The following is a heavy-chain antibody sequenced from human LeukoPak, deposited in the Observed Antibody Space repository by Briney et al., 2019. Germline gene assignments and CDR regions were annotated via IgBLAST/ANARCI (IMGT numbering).Heavy chain of an antibody. J-gene: IGHJ5*01. V-gene: IGHV4-59*01. Sequence: SETLSLTCTVSGGSISSYYWSWIRQPPGKGLEWMGHIHNSGNTNYNPSLKSRVTLSVDTSKNQFSLKLSSVTAADTAVYYCAREGTTGRNLNWFDSWRRGTLVTVSS. CDR3: AREGTTGRNLNWFDS. CDR1: GGSISSYY. D-gene: IGHD1-1*01. CDR2: IHNSGNT.